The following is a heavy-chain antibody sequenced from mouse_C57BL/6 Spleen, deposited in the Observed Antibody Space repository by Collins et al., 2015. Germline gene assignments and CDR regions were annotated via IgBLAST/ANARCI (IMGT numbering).Heavy chain of an antibody. CDR3: ARRGGYDGNWYFDV. V-gene: IGHV5-17*02. CDR1: GFTFSSFG. CDR2: ISSGSSTI. Sequence: DVQLVESGGGLVQPGGSRKLSCAASGFTFSSFGMHWVRQAPEKGLEWVAYISSGSSTIYYADTVKGRFTISRDNPKNTLFLQMTSLRSEDTAMYYCARRGGYDGNWYFDVWGAGTTVTVSS. J-gene: IGHJ1*01. D-gene: IGHD2-14*01.